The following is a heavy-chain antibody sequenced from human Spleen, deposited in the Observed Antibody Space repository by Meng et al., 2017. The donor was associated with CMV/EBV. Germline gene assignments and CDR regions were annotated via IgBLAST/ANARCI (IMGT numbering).Heavy chain of an antibody. J-gene: IGHJ4*02. Sequence: GGSLRLSCEGSGFTLSDYGVSWFRQAPGKGLEWISSISASGASIYYPDSVRGRFTISRDAAKNSVYLQMNRLRDEDTAHYYCARGRYQFSGRRHFDYWGPGTLVTVSS. CDR2: ISASGASI. V-gene: IGHV3-48*03. D-gene: IGHD3/OR15-3a*01. CDR1: GFTLSDYG. CDR3: ARGRYQFSGRRHFDY.